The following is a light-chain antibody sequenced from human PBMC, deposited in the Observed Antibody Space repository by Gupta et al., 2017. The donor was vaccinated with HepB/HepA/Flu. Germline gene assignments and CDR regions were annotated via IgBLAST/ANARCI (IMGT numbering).Light chain of an antibody. CDR1: QSVYSDY. V-gene: IGKV3-20*01. J-gene: IGKJ3*01. CDR3: QQCATSPLT. CDR2: GAS. Sequence: EIVLTQSPGNLSLSQGERATLSCRASQSVYSDYLAWYQQRPGQSPRLLIYGASSRATGIPDRFSGSGSGTDFTLTITRLEPEDFAVYYCQQCATSPLTFGPGTKLDIK.